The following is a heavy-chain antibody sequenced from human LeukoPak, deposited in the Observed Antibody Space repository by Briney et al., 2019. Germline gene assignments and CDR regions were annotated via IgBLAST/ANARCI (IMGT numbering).Heavy chain of an antibody. CDR2: IYYSGST. Sequence: SETLSLTCTVSGGSISSYYWSWIRKPPGKGLEWIGCIYYSGSTNYNPSLKSRVTISVDTSKNQFSLKLSSVTAADTAVYYCARRGITMVRGPHAYFDYWGQGTLVTVSS. D-gene: IGHD3-10*01. CDR1: GGSISSYY. J-gene: IGHJ4*02. V-gene: IGHV4-59*12. CDR3: ARRGITMVRGPHAYFDY.